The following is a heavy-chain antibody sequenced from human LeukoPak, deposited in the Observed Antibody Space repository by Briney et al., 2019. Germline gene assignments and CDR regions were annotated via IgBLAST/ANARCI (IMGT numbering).Heavy chain of an antibody. J-gene: IGHJ4*02. D-gene: IGHD3-3*01. CDR2: ISYDGSNK. V-gene: IGHV3-30-3*01. CDR3: ARPFSDFWSGYYSPFDS. CDR1: GFSFSNYA. Sequence: GGSLRLSCAASGFSFSNYAMHWVRQAPGKGLEWVAVISYDGSNKYSADSGKGQFTISRDNPKNTLYLQMNGLRVEDTAVYYCARPFSDFWSGYYSPFDSWGQGTLVTVSS.